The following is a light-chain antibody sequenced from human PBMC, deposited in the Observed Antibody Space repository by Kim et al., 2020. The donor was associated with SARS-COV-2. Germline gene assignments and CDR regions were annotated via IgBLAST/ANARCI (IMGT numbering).Light chain of an antibody. J-gene: IGLJ2*01. Sequence: APGATARISCRGNNIGSESVHWYQQKPGQAPLLVIYYNFDRPSGIPERFSGSNSGNTATLTISRVEAGDEADYYCQLWDVNSDHVVFGGGTQLTVL. CDR3: QLWDVNSDHVV. CDR1: NIGSES. CDR2: YNF. V-gene: IGLV3-21*04.